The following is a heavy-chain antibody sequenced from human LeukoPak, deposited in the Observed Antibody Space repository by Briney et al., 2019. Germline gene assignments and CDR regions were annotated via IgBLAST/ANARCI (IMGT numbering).Heavy chain of an antibody. D-gene: IGHD2-21*02. J-gene: IGHJ5*02. CDR3: ARGKRVTYNWFDP. CDR2: IYTSGST. Sequence: PSETLSLTCNVSGGSISSGSYYWSWIRQPAGKGLEWIGRIYTSGSTNYNPSLRSRVTISVDTSKNQFSLKLSSVTAADTAVYYCARGKRVTYNWFDPWGQGTLVTVSS. CDR1: GGSISSGSYY. V-gene: IGHV4-61*02.